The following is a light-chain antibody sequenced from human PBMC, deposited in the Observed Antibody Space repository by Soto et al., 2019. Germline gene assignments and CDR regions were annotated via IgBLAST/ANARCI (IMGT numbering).Light chain of an antibody. CDR3: RSFSITSSLYV. CDR2: EVS. J-gene: IGLJ1*01. Sequence: QSALTQPASVSGSPGQSITISCTGTSSDIGGYNYVSWYQQHPGKAPKVMIYEVSNRPSGVSNRFSGSKSGSTASLTISGLQAEDEADYYCRSFSITSSLYVLGSGTKV. V-gene: IGLV2-14*01. CDR1: SSDIGGYNY.